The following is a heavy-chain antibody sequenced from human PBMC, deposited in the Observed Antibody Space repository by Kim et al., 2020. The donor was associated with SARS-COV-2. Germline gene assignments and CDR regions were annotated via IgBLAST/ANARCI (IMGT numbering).Heavy chain of an antibody. V-gene: IGHV1-3*01. J-gene: IGHJ4*02. CDR2: INAGNGNT. CDR3: ARDMVRGVIPVYYFDY. CDR1: GYTFTSYA. Sequence: ASVKVSCKASGYTFTSYAMHWVRQAPGQRLELMGWINAGNGNTKYSQKFQGRVTITRDTSASTAYMVLSSLRSEDTAVYYCARDMVRGVIPVYYFDYWGQGTLVTVSS. D-gene: IGHD3-10*01.